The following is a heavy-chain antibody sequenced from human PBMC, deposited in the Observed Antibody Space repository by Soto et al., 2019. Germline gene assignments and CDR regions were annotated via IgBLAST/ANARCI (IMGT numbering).Heavy chain of an antibody. CDR1: GYSFTNYW. D-gene: IGHD5-12*01. Sequence: PGESLKISCKASGYSFTNYWIGWVRQMPGKGLEWVGIIYPGDSDTRYSPSFQGQVTISADKSISTSYLQWSSLKASDTAMYYCARTYSGYDRSFDYWGQGTLVTVSS. CDR2: IYPGDSDT. J-gene: IGHJ4*02. V-gene: IGHV5-51*01. CDR3: ARTYSGYDRSFDY.